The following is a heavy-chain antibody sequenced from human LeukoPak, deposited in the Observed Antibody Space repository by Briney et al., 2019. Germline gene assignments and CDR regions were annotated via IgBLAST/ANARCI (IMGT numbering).Heavy chain of an antibody. J-gene: IGHJ4*02. CDR1: GGSISSSSYY. CDR3: AREDSSSSWFDY. D-gene: IGHD6-6*01. CDR2: IYYSGST. Sequence: SETLSLTCTVSGGSISSSSYYWGWIRQPPGKGLEWIGYIYYSGSTNYNPSLKSRVTISVDTTKNQFSLKLSSVTAADTAVYYCAREDSSSSWFDYWGQGTLVTVSS. V-gene: IGHV4-61*01.